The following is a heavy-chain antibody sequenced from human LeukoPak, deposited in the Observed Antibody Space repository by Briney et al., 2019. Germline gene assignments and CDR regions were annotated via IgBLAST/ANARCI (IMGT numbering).Heavy chain of an antibody. CDR2: ISSSSSYI. Sequence: GGSLRLSCAASGFTFSSYSMNWVRQAPGKGLEWVSSISSSSSYIYYADSVKGRFTIFRDNAKNSLYLQMNSLRAEDTAVYYCARGYSSSGTNFDYWGQGTLVTVSS. J-gene: IGHJ4*02. D-gene: IGHD6-6*01. CDR3: ARGYSSSGTNFDY. V-gene: IGHV3-21*01. CDR1: GFTFSSYS.